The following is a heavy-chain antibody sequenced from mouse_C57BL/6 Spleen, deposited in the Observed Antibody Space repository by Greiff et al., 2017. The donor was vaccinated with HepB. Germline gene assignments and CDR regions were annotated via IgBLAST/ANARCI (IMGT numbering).Heavy chain of an antibody. Sequence: VQLKESGPELVKPGASVKISCKASGYSFTDYNMNWVKQSNGKSLEWIGVINPNYGTTSYNQKFKGKATLTVDQSSSTAYMQLNSLTSEDSAVYYGARGGDGSSPFDYWGQGTTLTVSS. CDR3: ARGGDGSSPFDY. CDR2: INPNYGTT. D-gene: IGHD1-1*01. V-gene: IGHV1-39*01. CDR1: GYSFTDYN. J-gene: IGHJ2*01.